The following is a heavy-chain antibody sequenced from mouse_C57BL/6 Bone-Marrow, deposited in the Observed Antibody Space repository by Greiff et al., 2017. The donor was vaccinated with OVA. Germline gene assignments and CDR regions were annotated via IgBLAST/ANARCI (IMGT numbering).Heavy chain of an antibody. V-gene: IGHV1-64*01. CDR3: ARPHYGSTWFAY. Sequence: QVQLQQPGAELVKPGASVKLSCKASGYTFTSYWMHWVKQRPGQGLEWIGMIHPNSGSTNYNEKFKSKATLTVYKSSSTAYMQLSSLTSEDSAVYYCARPHYGSTWFAYWGQGTLVTVSA. CDR2: IHPNSGST. D-gene: IGHD1-1*01. CDR1: GYTFTSYW. J-gene: IGHJ3*01.